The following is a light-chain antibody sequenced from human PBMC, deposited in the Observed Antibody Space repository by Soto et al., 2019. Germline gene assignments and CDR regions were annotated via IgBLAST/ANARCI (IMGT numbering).Light chain of an antibody. J-gene: IGKJ1*01. CDR1: QSVSSSY. Sequence: EIVLTHSPGTLSLSPGERATLSCRASQSVSSSYLAWYQQKPGQAPRLLVYGASSRATGIPDRFSGSGSGTDFTLTSSILEHEDVAVYYWQQYGSPGTFGQGTKVDIK. V-gene: IGKV3-20*01. CDR2: GAS. CDR3: QQYGSPGT.